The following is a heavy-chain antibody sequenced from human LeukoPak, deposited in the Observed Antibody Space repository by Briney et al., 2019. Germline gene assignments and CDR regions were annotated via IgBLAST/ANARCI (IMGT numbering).Heavy chain of an antibody. V-gene: IGHV3-21*01. Sequence: GGSLRLSCAASGFTFSSYSMNWVRQAPGKGLEWVSSISSSSSYIYYADSVKGRFTISRDNAKNSLYLQMNSLRAEDTAVYYCARWEGVAGSHDYWGQGTLVTVSS. CDR1: GFTFSSYS. CDR3: ARWEGVAGSHDY. D-gene: IGHD1-26*01. J-gene: IGHJ4*02. CDR2: ISSSSSYI.